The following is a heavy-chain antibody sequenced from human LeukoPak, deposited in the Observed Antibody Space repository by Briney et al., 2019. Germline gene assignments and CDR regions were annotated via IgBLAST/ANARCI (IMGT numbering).Heavy chain of an antibody. CDR1: GGSFSGYY. V-gene: IGHV4-34*01. CDR2: INHSGST. D-gene: IGHD6-13*01. CDR3: ARGSSWYDLDY. Sequence: SETLSLTCAVYGGSFSGYYWSWIRQPPGKGLEWIGEINHSGSTNYNPSFKSRVTISVDTSKNQFSLKLSSVTAADTAVYYCARGSSWYDLDYWGQGTLVTVSS. J-gene: IGHJ4*02.